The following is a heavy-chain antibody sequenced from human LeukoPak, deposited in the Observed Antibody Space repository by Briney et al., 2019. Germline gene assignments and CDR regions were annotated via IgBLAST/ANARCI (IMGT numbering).Heavy chain of an antibody. CDR2: ISGSGGST. V-gene: IGHV3-23*01. CDR1: GFTFSISA. J-gene: IGHJ4*02. Sequence: GGSLRLSCAASGFTFSISAMSWVRQAPGKGLEWVSGISGSGGSTYYADSVKGRFTISRDNSKNTLYLQMNSLRAEDTAVYYCAKAGSSGSSWYDYWGQGTLVTVSS. CDR3: AKAGSSGSSWYDY. D-gene: IGHD6-13*01.